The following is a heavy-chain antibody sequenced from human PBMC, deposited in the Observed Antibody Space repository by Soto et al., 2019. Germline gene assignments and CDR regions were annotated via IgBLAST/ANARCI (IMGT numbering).Heavy chain of an antibody. CDR1: GYTFTSYG. D-gene: IGHD3-3*01. CDR2: ISAYNGNT. V-gene: IGHV1-18*01. CDR3: ARVIFVYHPKDHPRKNDAFDI. J-gene: IGHJ3*02. Sequence: QVQLVQSGAEVKKPGASVKVSCKASGYTFTSYGISWVRQAPGQGLEWMGWISAYNGNTNYAQKLQGRVTMTTDTSPSIDYLVLRSLRCADTAVYCCARVIFVYHPKDHPRKNDAFDIWGQGTMVTVSS.